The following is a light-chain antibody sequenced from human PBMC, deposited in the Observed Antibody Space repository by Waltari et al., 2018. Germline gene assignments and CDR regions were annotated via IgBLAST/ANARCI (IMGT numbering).Light chain of an antibody. CDR1: SSDVGTYNY. Sequence: QSALTQPASVSGSPGQSITISCTGTSSDVGTYNYVSWYQQHPDKAPKLMIYEVSYRPSGVSSRFSGSKSGYTASLTISGLQAEDEADYYCSLYISSSTYWVFGGGTKLTVL. CDR3: SLYISSSTYWV. J-gene: IGLJ3*02. V-gene: IGLV2-14*01. CDR2: EVS.